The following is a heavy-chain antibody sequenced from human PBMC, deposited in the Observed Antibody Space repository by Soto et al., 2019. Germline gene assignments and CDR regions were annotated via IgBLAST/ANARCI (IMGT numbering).Heavy chain of an antibody. CDR3: AGSTSFYWFDP. Sequence: PSETLSLTCAVSGYSISSGYYWGWIRQPPGKGLEWIGSIYHSGSAYYNPSLKSRVTISVDTSKNQFSLKLSSVTAADTAGYYCAGSTSFYWFDPWGQGTLVTVSS. CDR2: IYHSGSA. D-gene: IGHD2-2*01. J-gene: IGHJ5*02. CDR1: GYSISSGYY. V-gene: IGHV4-38-2*01.